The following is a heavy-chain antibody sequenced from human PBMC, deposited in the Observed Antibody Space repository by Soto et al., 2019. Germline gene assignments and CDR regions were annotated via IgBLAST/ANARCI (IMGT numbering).Heavy chain of an antibody. CDR2: IIPIFGTA. Sequence: QVQLVQSGAEVKKPGSSVKVSCKASGGTFSSYAISWVRQAPGQGLEWMGGIIPIFGTANYAQKFQGRVTITADESTSTAYMELSSLGSEDTAVYYCARAKLLTAAGTLDAFDIWGQGTMVTVSS. V-gene: IGHV1-69*01. CDR3: ARAKLLTAAGTLDAFDI. J-gene: IGHJ3*02. CDR1: GGTFSSYA. D-gene: IGHD6-13*01.